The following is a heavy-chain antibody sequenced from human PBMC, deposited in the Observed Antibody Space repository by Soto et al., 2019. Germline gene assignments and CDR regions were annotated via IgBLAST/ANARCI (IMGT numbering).Heavy chain of an antibody. CDR1: GGSFSGYY. CDR3: ARVYGDYESTYYYYYMDV. D-gene: IGHD4-17*01. V-gene: IGHV4-34*01. J-gene: IGHJ6*03. CDR2: INHSGST. Sequence: SETLSLTCAVYGGSFSGYYWSWIRQPPGKGLEWIGEINHSGSTNYNPSLKSRVTISVDTSKNQFSLKLSSVTAADTAVYYCARVYGDYESTYYYYYMDVWGKGTTVTVSS.